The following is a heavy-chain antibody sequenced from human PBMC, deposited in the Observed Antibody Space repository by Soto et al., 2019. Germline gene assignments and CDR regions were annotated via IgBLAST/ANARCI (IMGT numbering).Heavy chain of an antibody. CDR3: ARASSITMIVVPDDAFDI. CDR2: INPSGGST. V-gene: IGHV1-46*01. CDR1: GYTFTSYY. D-gene: IGHD3-22*01. Sequence: ASVKFSCKASGYTFTSYYMHWVRQAPGQGLEWMGIINPSGGSTSYAQKFQGRVTMTRDTSTSTVYMELSSLRSEDTAVYYCARASSITMIVVPDDAFDIWGQGTMVTVSS. J-gene: IGHJ3*02.